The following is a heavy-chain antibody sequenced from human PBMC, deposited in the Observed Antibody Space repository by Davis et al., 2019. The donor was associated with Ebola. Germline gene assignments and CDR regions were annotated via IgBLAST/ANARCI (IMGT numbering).Heavy chain of an antibody. V-gene: IGHV3-7*03. Sequence: GESLKIPCAAPGFSFSSYWMSWVRQAPGKGLEWVANIKQDGSEKFYVDSVKGRFTMSRDNAKNSLHLQMNSLRVEDTAVYYCARGDYYDSSFADAFDIWGQGTMVTVSS. CDR2: IKQDGSEK. J-gene: IGHJ3*02. CDR3: ARGDYYDSSFADAFDI. D-gene: IGHD3-22*01. CDR1: GFSFSSYW.